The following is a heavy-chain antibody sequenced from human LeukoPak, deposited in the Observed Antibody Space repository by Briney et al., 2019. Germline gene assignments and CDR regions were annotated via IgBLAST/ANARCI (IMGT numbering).Heavy chain of an antibody. J-gene: IGHJ4*02. CDR2: MNPNSGNT. CDR1: GYTFTSYD. V-gene: IGHV1-8*01. CDR3: AGGYRAYYDSSGYSDY. D-gene: IGHD3-22*01. Sequence: ASVKVSCKASGYTFTSYDINWVRQATGQGLEWMGWMNPNSGNTGYAQKFQGRVTMTRNTSISTAYMELSSLRSEDTAVYYCAGGYRAYYDSSGYSDYWGQGTLVTVSS.